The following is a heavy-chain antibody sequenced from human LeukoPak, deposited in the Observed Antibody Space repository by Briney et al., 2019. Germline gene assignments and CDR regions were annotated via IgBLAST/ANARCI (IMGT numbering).Heavy chain of an antibody. Sequence: ASVKVSCKASGSTFTGYYMHWVRQAPGQGLEWMGWINPNSGGTNYAQKFQGRVTMTRDTSISTAYMELSRLRSDDTAVYYCARVYQYYDFWSGYLPIFDYWGQGTLVTVSS. CDR2: INPNSGGT. J-gene: IGHJ4*02. D-gene: IGHD3-3*01. V-gene: IGHV1-2*02. CDR1: GSTFTGYY. CDR3: ARVYQYYDFWSGYLPIFDY.